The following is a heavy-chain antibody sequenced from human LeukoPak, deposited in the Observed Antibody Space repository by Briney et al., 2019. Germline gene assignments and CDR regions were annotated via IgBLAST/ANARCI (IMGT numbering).Heavy chain of an antibody. CDR2: ISSSGSTI. CDR3: ARLQWFGGYYFDY. V-gene: IGHV3-48*03. Sequence: GGSLRLSCAASGFTFSSYEMNWVRQAPGKGLEWVSYISSSGSTIYYADSVKGRFTISRDNAKNSLYLQMNSLRAEDTAVYYCARLQWFGGYYFDYWGQGALVTASS. D-gene: IGHD3-10*01. J-gene: IGHJ4*02. CDR1: GFTFSSYE.